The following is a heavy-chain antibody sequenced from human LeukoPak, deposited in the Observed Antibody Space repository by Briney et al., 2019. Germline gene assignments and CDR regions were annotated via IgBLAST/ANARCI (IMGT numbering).Heavy chain of an antibody. V-gene: IGHV3-43*02. CDR1: GFTFSSYA. Sequence: GGSLRLSCAASGFTFSSYAMSWVRQAPGKGLEWVSLISGDGDSTYYADSVKGRFTISRDNSKNSLYLQMNSLRTEDTALYYCAKDLGPSGAAWFDPWGQGTLVTVSS. CDR2: ISGDGDST. CDR3: AKDLGPSGAAWFDP. J-gene: IGHJ5*02. D-gene: IGHD4-17*01.